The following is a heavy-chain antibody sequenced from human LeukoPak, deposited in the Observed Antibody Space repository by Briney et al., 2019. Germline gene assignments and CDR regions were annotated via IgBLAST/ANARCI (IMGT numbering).Heavy chain of an antibody. CDR2: INPSGGST. CDR3: ARDRWDYSRAFDI. D-gene: IGHD4-11*01. Sequence: ASVTVSCKASGYTFTSYYMHWVRQAPGQGLEWMGIINPSGGSTSYAQKFQGRVTMTRDMSTSTVYMELSSLRSEDTAAYYCARDRWDYSRAFDIWGQGTMVTVSS. CDR1: GYTFTSYY. V-gene: IGHV1-46*01. J-gene: IGHJ3*02.